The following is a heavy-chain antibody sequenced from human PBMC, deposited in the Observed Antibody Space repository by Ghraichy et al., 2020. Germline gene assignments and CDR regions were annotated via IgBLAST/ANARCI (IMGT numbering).Heavy chain of an antibody. CDR2: IKQDGSEK. J-gene: IGHJ6*02. D-gene: IGHD3-3*01. V-gene: IGHV3-7*01. CDR1: GFTFSSYW. CDR3: ARDQVLGTIFGAGFTRGYYYGMDV. Sequence: GGSLRLSCAASGFTFSSYWMSWVRQAPGKGLEWVANIKQDGSEKYYVDSVKGRFTISRDNAKNSLYLQMNSLRAEDTAVYYCARDQVLGTIFGAGFTRGYYYGMDVWGQGTTVTVSS.